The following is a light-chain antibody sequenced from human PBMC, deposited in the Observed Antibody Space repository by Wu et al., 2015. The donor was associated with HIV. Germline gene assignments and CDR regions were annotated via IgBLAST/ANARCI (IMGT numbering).Light chain of an antibody. CDR3: QQSYGTVFT. V-gene: IGKV1-39*01. Sequence: DIQMTQSPSSLSASVGDRVTITCRASQSISTYLNWYQQKPGKAPKLLVYAASSLQTGVPSRFSGSGSGTDFTLTISSLQPEDFATYSCQQSYGTVFTFGPGTKVDVK. CDR2: AAS. CDR1: QSISTY. J-gene: IGKJ3*01.